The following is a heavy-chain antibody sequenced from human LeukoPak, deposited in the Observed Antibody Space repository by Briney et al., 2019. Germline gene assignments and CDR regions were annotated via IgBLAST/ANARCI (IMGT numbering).Heavy chain of an antibody. Sequence: SETLSLTCTVSGGSISSSGYYWNWIRQHPGKGLEWIGYIYYSGSTCYNPSLNSRVTISVDTSKNQFSLKLSSVTAADTAVYFCARARSYSLLRSTKNAFDIWGQGTMVTVSS. J-gene: IGHJ3*02. CDR3: ARARSYSLLRSTKNAFDI. D-gene: IGHD1-26*01. CDR2: IYYSGST. V-gene: IGHV4-31*03. CDR1: GGSISSSGYY.